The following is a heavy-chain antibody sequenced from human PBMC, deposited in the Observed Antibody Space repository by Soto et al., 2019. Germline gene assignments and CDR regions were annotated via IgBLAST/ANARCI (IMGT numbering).Heavy chain of an antibody. CDR3: ARAIGDILRFLEWSVRGTNDYYYYMDV. V-gene: IGHV1-18*01. Sequence: ASVKVSCKASGFTFTSSAMQWVRQARGQRLEWMGWISAYNGNTNYAQKLQGRVTMTTDTSTSTAYMELRSLRSDDTAVYYCARAIGDILRFLEWSVRGTNDYYYYMDVWGKGTTVTVSS. CDR2: ISAYNGNT. J-gene: IGHJ6*03. D-gene: IGHD3-3*01. CDR1: GFTFTSSA.